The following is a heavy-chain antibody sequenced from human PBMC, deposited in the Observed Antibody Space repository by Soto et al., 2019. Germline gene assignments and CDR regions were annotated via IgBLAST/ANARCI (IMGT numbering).Heavy chain of an antibody. CDR1: GGSISSSSYY. D-gene: IGHD3-10*02. J-gene: IGHJ4*02. V-gene: IGHV4-39*01. CDR3: ARVTMYTPDFDY. Sequence: PSETLSLTCTVSGGSISSSSYYWGWIRQPPGKGLEWIGSIYYSGSTYYNPSLKSRVTISVDTSKNQFSLKLSSVTAADTAVYYCARVTMYTPDFDYWGQGTLVTVSS. CDR2: IYYSGST.